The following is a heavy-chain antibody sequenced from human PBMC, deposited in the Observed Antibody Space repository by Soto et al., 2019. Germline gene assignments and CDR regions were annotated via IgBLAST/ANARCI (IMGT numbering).Heavy chain of an antibody. CDR2: ISWNNGNI. J-gene: IGHJ3*01. Sequence: SLRLTCAASGFTFDQHTMHWVRQAPGKGLEWVSGISWNNGNIGYAASVKGRFTISRDNAKNSLYLQMERLRTEDTALYYCAKDILLGNSGSYPDAFDVWAQGTMVTVSS. CDR3: AKDILLGNSGSYPDAFDV. CDR1: GFTFDQHT. D-gene: IGHD1-26*01. V-gene: IGHV3-9*01.